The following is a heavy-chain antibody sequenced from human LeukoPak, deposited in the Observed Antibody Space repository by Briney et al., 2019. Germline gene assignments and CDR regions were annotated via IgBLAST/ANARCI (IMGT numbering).Heavy chain of an antibody. J-gene: IGHJ4*02. V-gene: IGHV4-61*02. CDR1: GGSISSGSYY. D-gene: IGHD4-23*01. CDR3: ARDSGYGGNSGTDY. CDR2: IYTSGST. Sequence: PSETLSLTCTVSGGSISSGSYYWSWIRQPARTGLEWIGRIYTSGSTNYNPSLKSRVTISVDTSKNQFSLKLSSVTAADAAVYYCARDSGYGGNSGTDYWGQGILVTVSS.